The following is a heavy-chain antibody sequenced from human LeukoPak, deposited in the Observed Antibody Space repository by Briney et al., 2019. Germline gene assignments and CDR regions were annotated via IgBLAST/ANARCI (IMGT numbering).Heavy chain of an antibody. D-gene: IGHD6-13*01. CDR2: IYYSGSI. J-gene: IGHJ4*02. CDR1: GGSISSYY. Sequence: SETLSLTCTVSGGSISSYYWSWIRQPPGKGLEWIGYIYYSGSINYNPSLKSRVTISVDTSKNQFSLKLSSVTAADTAVYYCARLDFSSWYGTDYWGQGTLVTVSS. CDR3: ARLDFSSWYGTDY. V-gene: IGHV4-59*08.